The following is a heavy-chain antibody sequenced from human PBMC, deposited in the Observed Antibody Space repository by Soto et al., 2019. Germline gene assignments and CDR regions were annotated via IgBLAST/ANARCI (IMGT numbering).Heavy chain of an antibody. CDR1: GFTFSSYA. V-gene: IGHV3-30-3*01. Sequence: QVLLVDSGGGVVQPGRSLRLSCAASGFTFSSYAMNWVRQAPGKGLEWVALISYDGSNKYYADSVKGRFTISRDNSKNTLYLQMNSLRAEDTAVYYCARARLWGQGTLVTVSS. D-gene: IGHD3-16*01. J-gene: IGHJ4*02. CDR2: ISYDGSNK. CDR3: ARARL.